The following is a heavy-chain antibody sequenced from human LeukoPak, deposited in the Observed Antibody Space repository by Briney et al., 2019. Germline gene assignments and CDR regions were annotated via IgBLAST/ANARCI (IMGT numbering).Heavy chain of an antibody. CDR3: ASSHDSSGND. CDR1: GISFSSYW. CDR2: IKYDGTHK. D-gene: IGHD3-22*01. Sequence: GGSLRLSCVASGISFSSYWMAWVRQAPGKGLEWVANIKYDGTHKFYAGSVKGRFTISRDNAKNSLFLEMNSLTADDTAVYFCASSHDSSGNDWGQGTLVTASS. J-gene: IGHJ4*02. V-gene: IGHV3-7*01.